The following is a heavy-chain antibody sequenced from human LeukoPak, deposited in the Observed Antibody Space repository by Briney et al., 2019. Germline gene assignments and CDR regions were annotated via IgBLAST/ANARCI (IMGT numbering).Heavy chain of an antibody. V-gene: IGHV1-46*01. CDR1: GYTFTSYY. J-gene: IGHJ4*02. Sequence: ASVKVSCKAPGYTFTSYYMHWVRQAPGQGLEWMGIINPSGGSTSYAQKFQGRVTMTRDTSTSTVYMELSSLRSEDTAVYYCATSYYDSSGYYYPLDYWGQGTLVTVSS. CDR2: INPSGGST. CDR3: ATSYYDSSGYYYPLDY. D-gene: IGHD3-22*01.